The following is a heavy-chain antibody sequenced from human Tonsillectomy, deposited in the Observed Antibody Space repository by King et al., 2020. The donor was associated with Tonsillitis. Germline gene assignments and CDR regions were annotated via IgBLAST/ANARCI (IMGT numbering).Heavy chain of an antibody. CDR1: GGSISSGSYY. Sequence: QLQESGPGLVKPSQTLSLTCNVSGGSISSGSYYWSWIRQPAGKGLEWIGRIYTSGSTNYNPSLKSRATMSVATSKNQFSLKLSSVTAADTAVYYCARETSYDFWSGYPNWFDPWGQGTLVTVSS. CDR3: ARETSYDFWSGYPNWFDP. J-gene: IGHJ5*02. D-gene: IGHD3-3*01. CDR2: IYTSGST. V-gene: IGHV4-61*02.